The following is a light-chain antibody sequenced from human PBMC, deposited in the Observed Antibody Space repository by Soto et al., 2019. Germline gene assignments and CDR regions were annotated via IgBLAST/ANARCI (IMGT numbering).Light chain of an antibody. CDR1: SSDIGGYNY. J-gene: IGLJ1*01. V-gene: IGLV2-14*01. CDR3: CSSISSGTYV. Sequence: QSALTQPASVSGSPGQSIAISCTGTSSDIGGYNYVSWYQQHPGKAPNLIIYDVSNRPSGGSDRFSGSKSGNTASLTISGLQAEDEADYYCCSSISSGTYVFGTGTKVTVL. CDR2: DVS.